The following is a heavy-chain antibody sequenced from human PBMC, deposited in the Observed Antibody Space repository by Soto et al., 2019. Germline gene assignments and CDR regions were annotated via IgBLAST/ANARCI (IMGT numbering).Heavy chain of an antibody. V-gene: IGHV1-46*01. CDR3: ARDSLGIGYSLRYGMDV. D-gene: IGHD3-3*01. Sequence: GASVKVSCKASGYTFTSYYMHWVRQAPGQGLEWMGIINPSGGSTSYAQKFQGRVTMTRDTSTGTVYMELSSLRSEDTAVYYCARDSLGIGYSLRYGMDVWGQGTTVTVSS. CDR1: GYTFTSYY. CDR2: INPSGGST. J-gene: IGHJ6*02.